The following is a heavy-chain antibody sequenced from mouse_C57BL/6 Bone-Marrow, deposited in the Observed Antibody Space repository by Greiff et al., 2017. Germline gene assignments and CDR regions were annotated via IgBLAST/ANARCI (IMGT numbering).Heavy chain of an antibody. CDR3: ARRAY. V-gene: IGHV1-7*01. J-gene: IGHJ3*01. CDR2: INPSSGYT. CDR1: GYTFTSYW. Sequence: QVQLQQSGAELAKPGASVKLSCKASGYTFTSYWMHWVKQRPGQGLEWIGYINPSSGYTKYNQKFKDKATLTADKSFSTAYMQLSSLTYEDSAVYYCARRAYWGQGTLVTVSA.